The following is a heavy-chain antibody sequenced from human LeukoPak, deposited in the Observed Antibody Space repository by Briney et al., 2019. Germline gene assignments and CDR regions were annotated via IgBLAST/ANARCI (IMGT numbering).Heavy chain of an antibody. J-gene: IGHJ1*01. D-gene: IGHD3-22*01. V-gene: IGHV4-39*07. Sequence: SETLSLTCTVSGGSISSSSYYWGWIRQPPGKGLEWIGSIYYSGSTNYNPSLKSRVTISVYTSKNQFSLKLSSVTAADTAVYYCARLKYYYDSSGYRAEYFQHWGQGTLVTVSS. CDR1: GGSISSSSYY. CDR2: IYYSGST. CDR3: ARLKYYYDSSGYRAEYFQH.